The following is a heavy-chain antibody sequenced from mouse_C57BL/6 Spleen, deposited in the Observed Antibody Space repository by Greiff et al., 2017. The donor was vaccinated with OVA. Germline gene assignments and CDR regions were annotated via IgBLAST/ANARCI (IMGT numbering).Heavy chain of an antibody. Sequence: QVQLQQPGAELVRPGTSVKLSCKASGYTFTSYWMHWVKQRPGQGLEWIGVIDPSDSYTKYNQKFKGKATLTVDTSSSTAYMQLSSLTSEDSAVYYCARSGVYYGNYEDFDYWGQGTTLTVSS. V-gene: IGHV1-59*01. J-gene: IGHJ2*01. CDR1: GYTFTSYW. CDR2: IDPSDSYT. CDR3: ARSGVYYGNYEDFDY. D-gene: IGHD2-1*01.